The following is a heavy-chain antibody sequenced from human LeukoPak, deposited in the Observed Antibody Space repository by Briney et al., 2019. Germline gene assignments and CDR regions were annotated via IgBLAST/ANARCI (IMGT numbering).Heavy chain of an antibody. Sequence: SETLSLTCTVSGGSISSSTYYWGWIRQPPGKGLEWIGSIYYSGSTYYNPPLKSRVTISVDTSENHFSLKLSSVTAADTAAYYCARDDKVYYYYMDVWGKGTTVTVSS. V-gene: IGHV4-39*07. J-gene: IGHJ6*03. D-gene: IGHD3-22*01. CDR3: ARDDKVYYYYMDV. CDR1: GGSISSSTYY. CDR2: IYYSGST.